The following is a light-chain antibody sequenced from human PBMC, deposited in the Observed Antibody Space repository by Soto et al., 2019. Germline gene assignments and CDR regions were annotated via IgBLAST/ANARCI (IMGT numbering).Light chain of an antibody. CDR3: QQYGTSRWT. J-gene: IGKJ1*01. V-gene: IGKV3-20*01. CDR1: ESVSDSQ. CDR2: SVS. Sequence: IVLTQSPGTLSLSPWERATLSCRTTESVSDSQLAWYQHKPGQAPRLLIHSVSSRATGTADRFSGGGSGTDFTLTISRLEPEDFALYYCQQYGTSRWTFGQGTKVDIK.